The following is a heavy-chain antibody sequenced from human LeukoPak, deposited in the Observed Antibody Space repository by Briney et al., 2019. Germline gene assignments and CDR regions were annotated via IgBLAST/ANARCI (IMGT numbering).Heavy chain of an antibody. V-gene: IGHV1-69*05. CDR2: IIPIFGTA. CDR1: GGTFSSYA. Sequence: SVKVSCKASGGTFSSYAISWVRQAPGQGLEWMGGIIPIFGTANYAQKFQGRVTITTDESTSTAYMELSSLRPEDTAVYYCARTGGNGEYYFDYWGQGILVTVSS. CDR3: ARTGGNGEYYFDY. J-gene: IGHJ4*02. D-gene: IGHD2-8*02.